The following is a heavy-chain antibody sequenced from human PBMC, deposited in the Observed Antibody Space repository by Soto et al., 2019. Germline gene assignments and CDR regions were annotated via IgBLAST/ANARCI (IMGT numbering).Heavy chain of an antibody. V-gene: IGHV2-5*02. CDR1: GFSLSTGGVG. CDR2: IYWDDDK. Sequence: QITLKESGPTLVNPTQTLTLTCTFSGFSLSTGGVGVGWIRQPPGKLLEWLAFIYWDDDKRYTPSLQNRLTSTKSSYIRVVLTMTDMHPVDTATYYCAHRNVEVVAESTNAFEYWGQGTLLTVSS. J-gene: IGHJ4*02. D-gene: IGHD2-15*01. CDR3: AHRNVEVVAESTNAFEY.